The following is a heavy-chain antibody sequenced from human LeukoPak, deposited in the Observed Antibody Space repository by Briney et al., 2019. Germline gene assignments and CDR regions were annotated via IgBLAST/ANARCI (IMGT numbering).Heavy chain of an antibody. J-gene: IGHJ4*02. Sequence: GGTLRLSCAASGFTFSSCGMSWVRQAPGKGLEWVSTISGSGYNTDYAGSVQGRFTISRDNSKNTLYLQMNSVRAEDTAVYYCATSFGPVIAAAGTGADWGQGTLVTVSS. CDR1: GFTFSSCG. CDR2: ISGSGYNT. D-gene: IGHD6-13*01. V-gene: IGHV3-23*01. CDR3: ATSFGPVIAAAGTGAD.